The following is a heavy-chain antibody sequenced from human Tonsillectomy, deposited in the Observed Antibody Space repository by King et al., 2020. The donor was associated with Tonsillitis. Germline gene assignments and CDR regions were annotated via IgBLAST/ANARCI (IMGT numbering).Heavy chain of an antibody. Sequence: QLVQSGVEVKKPGKSLKISCKGSGYNFNNYWIGWVRQMPGKGLECMGIIYPGDSDTRYSPSFQGQVTISADKSISTAYLHWRSLKASDPAMYYCARGRPLVRGEHWFDPWGQGTLVTVSS. CDR3: ARGRPLVRGEHWFDP. V-gene: IGHV5-51*01. D-gene: IGHD3-10*01. CDR2: IYPGDSDT. CDR1: GYNFNNYW. J-gene: IGHJ5*02.